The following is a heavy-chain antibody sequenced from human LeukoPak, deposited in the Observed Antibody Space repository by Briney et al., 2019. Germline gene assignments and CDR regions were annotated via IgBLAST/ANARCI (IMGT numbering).Heavy chain of an antibody. CDR3: AKDRSIAAAGTGLDY. J-gene: IGHJ4*02. CDR1: GFTFSSYA. CDR2: ISGSGGST. D-gene: IGHD6-13*01. V-gene: IGHV3-23*01. Sequence: HPGGSLRLSCAASGFTFSSYAMSWVRQAPGKGLEWVSAISGSGGSTYYADSVKGRFTISRDNTKNTLYLQMNSLRAEDTAVYYCAKDRSIAAAGTGLDYWGQGTLVTVSS.